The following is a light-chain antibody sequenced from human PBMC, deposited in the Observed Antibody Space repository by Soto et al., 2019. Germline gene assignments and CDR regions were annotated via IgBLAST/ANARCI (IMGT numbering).Light chain of an antibody. CDR3: QQLNSHPRT. CDR2: GAS. CDR1: QAIYSY. Sequence: DIQLTQSPFFLSASVGDRVTISCRASQAIYSYLAWYQQKPGKAPKLLIFGASKLQSGGPSRFSGSGSGTEFTLTISSLQPEDFATYYCQQLNSHPRTFGQGTKLEIK. V-gene: IGKV1-9*01. J-gene: IGKJ2*01.